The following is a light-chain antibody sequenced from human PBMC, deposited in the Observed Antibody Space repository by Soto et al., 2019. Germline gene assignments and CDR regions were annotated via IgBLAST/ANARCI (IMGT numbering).Light chain of an antibody. CDR1: QGIDSY. CDR3: QQLKSYPIT. Sequence: DIQLTQSPSFLSASVGDRVTITCRASQGIDSYLAWYQQEPGKAPNLLIYAASTLQGGVPSRFSGSRSGTEFTLTISSLQPEDFATYYCQQLKSYPITFGQGTRLEIK. J-gene: IGKJ5*01. V-gene: IGKV1-9*01. CDR2: AAS.